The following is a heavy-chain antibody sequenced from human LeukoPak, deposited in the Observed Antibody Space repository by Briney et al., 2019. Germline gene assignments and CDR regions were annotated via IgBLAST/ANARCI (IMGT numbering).Heavy chain of an antibody. V-gene: IGHV3-53*01. D-gene: IGHD3-22*01. Sequence: GGSLRLACAASGFTFNTYSMNWVRQAPRKGLEWVSVIYGSGTTYYADFVKGRFTISRDNPKNTVYLQLNFLRAEDTAVYYCATSAPMIKVHAFDIWGQGTMVTVSS. J-gene: IGHJ3*02. CDR1: GFTFNTYS. CDR3: ATSAPMIKVHAFDI. CDR2: IYGSGTT.